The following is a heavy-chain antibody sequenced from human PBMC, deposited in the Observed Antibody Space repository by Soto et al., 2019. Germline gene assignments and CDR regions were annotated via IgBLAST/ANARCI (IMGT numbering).Heavy chain of an antibody. CDR2: INAANGDT. CDR1: GYTFTSYG. V-gene: IGHV1-3*01. Sequence: ASVKVSCKASGYTFTSYGIHWVRQAPGQRLEWMGWINAANGDTIYSPKFQGRVTITRDTSASTAYMELSSLRSEDTALYYCVRRHVSAAGIDWFDPWGQGTLVTVSS. D-gene: IGHD6-13*01. CDR3: VRRHVSAAGIDWFDP. J-gene: IGHJ5*02.